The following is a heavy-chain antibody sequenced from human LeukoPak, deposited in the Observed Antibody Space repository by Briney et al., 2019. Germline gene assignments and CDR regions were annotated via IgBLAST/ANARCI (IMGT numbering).Heavy chain of an antibody. V-gene: IGHV1-69*13. CDR1: GGTFSSYA. J-gene: IGHJ4*02. CDR3: ARDPYSGSYSYFDY. D-gene: IGHD1-26*01. CDR2: IIPIFGTA. Sequence: ASVKVSCKASGGTFSSYAISWVRQAPGQGLEWMGGIIPIFGTANYAQKFQGRVTITADESTSTAYMELSSPRSEDTAVYYCARDPYSGSYSYFDYWGQGTLVTVSS.